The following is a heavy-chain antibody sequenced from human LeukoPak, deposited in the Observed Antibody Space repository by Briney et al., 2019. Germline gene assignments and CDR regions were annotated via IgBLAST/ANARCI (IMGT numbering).Heavy chain of an antibody. Sequence: SETLSLTCTVSGGSISSYYWSWIRQPPGKGLEWIGYIYYSGSTNYNPSLKSRVTISVDTSKNQFSLKLSSVTAADTAVYYCARGVLGSYRFDIWFDPRGQGTLVTVSS. CDR3: ARGVLGSYRFDIWFDP. CDR1: GGSISSYY. CDR2: IYYSGST. J-gene: IGHJ5*02. D-gene: IGHD3-16*02. V-gene: IGHV4-59*01.